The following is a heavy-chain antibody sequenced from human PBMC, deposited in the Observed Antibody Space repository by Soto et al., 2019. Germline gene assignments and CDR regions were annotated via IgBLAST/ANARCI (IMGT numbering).Heavy chain of an antibody. V-gene: IGHV3-30*18. CDR3: VKDRGHLGVITAATVEK. CDR1: GFMFATYG. J-gene: IGHJ4*02. D-gene: IGHD2-21*02. CDR2: MSYDGTNK. Sequence: QVQLVASGGGVVQPGRSLRLSCAASGFMFATYGMHWVRQAPGKGLEWVAVMSYDGTNKYYADSVKGRFTISRDNSESPLYLQMDSLRTDDTAVYYCVKDRGHLGVITAATVEKWGQGILVIVSS.